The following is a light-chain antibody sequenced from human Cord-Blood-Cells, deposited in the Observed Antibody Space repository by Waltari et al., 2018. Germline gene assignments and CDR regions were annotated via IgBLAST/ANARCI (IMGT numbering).Light chain of an antibody. J-gene: IGLJ1*01. Sequence: QSALTQPPSASGSPGQSVTISCPGTSSYVGGYNYVTWYQQHPGEAPKLMIYEFSKRPSGVPDRFSGSKSGNTASLTVSGLQAEDEADYYCSSYAGSNNYVFGTGTKVTVL. CDR1: SSYVGGYNY. CDR2: EFS. V-gene: IGLV2-8*01. CDR3: SSYAGSNNYV.